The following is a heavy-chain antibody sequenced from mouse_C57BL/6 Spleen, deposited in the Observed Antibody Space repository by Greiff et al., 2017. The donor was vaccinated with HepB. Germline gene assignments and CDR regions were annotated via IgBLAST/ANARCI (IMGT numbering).Heavy chain of an antibody. D-gene: IGHD1-1*01. V-gene: IGHV1-82*01. J-gene: IGHJ2*01. Sequence: QVQLQQSGPELVKPGASVKISCKASGYAFSSSWMNWVKQRPGKGLEWIGRIYPGDGDTNYNGKFKGKATLTADKSSSTAYMQLSSLTSEDSAVYFCARSPITTVVATYFAYWGQGTTLTVSS. CDR1: GYAFSSSW. CDR3: ARSPITTVVATYFAY. CDR2: IYPGDGDT.